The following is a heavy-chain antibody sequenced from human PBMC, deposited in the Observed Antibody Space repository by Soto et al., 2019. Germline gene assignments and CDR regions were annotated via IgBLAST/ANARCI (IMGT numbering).Heavy chain of an antibody. Sequence: GGSLRLSCAASGFTFSSYWMHWVRQAPGKGLVWVSRINSDGSSTSYADSVKGRFTISRDNAKNTLYLQMNSLRAEDTAVYYRARSVRITIFGGPYYYGMDVWGQGTTVTVSS. D-gene: IGHD3-3*01. CDR1: GFTFSSYW. J-gene: IGHJ6*02. CDR3: ARSVRITIFGGPYYYGMDV. V-gene: IGHV3-74*01. CDR2: INSDGSST.